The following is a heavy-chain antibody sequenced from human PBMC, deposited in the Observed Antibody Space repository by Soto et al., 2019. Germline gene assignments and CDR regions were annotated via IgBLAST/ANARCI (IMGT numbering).Heavy chain of an antibody. J-gene: IGHJ6*03. CDR1: GGSISSSSYY. CDR3: ARKRRGDCSSTSCRYYELWGLYQHYYYYYYMDV. D-gene: IGHD2-2*01. V-gene: IGHV4-39*01. Sequence: SETLSLTCTVSGGSISSSSYYWGWIRQPPGKGLEWIGSIYYSGSTYYNSSLKSRVTISVDTSKNQFSLKLSSVTAADTAVYYCARKRRGDCSSTSCRYYELWGLYQHYYYYYYMDVWGKGTTVTVSS. CDR2: IYYSGST.